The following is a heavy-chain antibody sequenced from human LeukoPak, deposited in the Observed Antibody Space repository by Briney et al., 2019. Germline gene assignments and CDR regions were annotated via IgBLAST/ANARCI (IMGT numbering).Heavy chain of an antibody. CDR2: IYTSGST. Sequence: PSETLSLTCTVSGGSISSYYWSWIRQPPGKGLEWIGHIYTSGSTNYNPSLKSRVTMSVDTSKNQFSLKLSSVTAADTAVYYCARDLITGTLDAFDIWGQGTMVTVSS. CDR1: GGSISSYY. J-gene: IGHJ3*02. V-gene: IGHV4-4*07. CDR3: ARDLITGTLDAFDI. D-gene: IGHD1-20*01.